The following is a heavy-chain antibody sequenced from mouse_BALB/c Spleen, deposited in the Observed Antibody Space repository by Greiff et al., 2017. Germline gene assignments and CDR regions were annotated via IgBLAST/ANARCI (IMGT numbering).Heavy chain of an antibody. D-gene: IGHD2-3*01. CDR1: GNTFPGYV. CDR2: INPYNDGT. CDR3: ARSDGYYWYFDV. Sequence: EVQLQQSGPELVKPGASVKSSCRASGNTFPGYVMHGVRRRPGQGLEWIGIINPYNDGTKYNEKFKGKATLTSDKSSSTAYMELRSLTSEDSAVYYCARSDGYYWYFDVWGAGTTVTVSS. V-gene: IGHV1-14*01. J-gene: IGHJ1*01.